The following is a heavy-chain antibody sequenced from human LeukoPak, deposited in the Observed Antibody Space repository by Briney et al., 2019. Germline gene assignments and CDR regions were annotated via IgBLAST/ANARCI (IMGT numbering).Heavy chain of an antibody. D-gene: IGHD2-2*01. V-gene: IGHV1-69*05. Sequence: SVKVSCKASGGTFSSYAISWVRQAPGQGLEWMGRIIPIFGTANYAQKFQGRVTTTTAESTSTAYMELSSLRSEDTAVYCCARDQYCSSTSCYLEFWFDPWGQGTLVTVSS. CDR2: IIPIFGTA. CDR1: GGTFSSYA. CDR3: ARDQYCSSTSCYLEFWFDP. J-gene: IGHJ5*02.